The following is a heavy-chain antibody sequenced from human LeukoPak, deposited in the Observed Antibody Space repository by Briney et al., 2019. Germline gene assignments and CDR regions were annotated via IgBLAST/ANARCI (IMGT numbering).Heavy chain of an antibody. CDR3: ARPYHYDSGSRGTAFDL. Sequence: SETLSLTCTVSGGPISSCNYYWGWIRQPPGKGLEWIGSIYDSRSPYYNPSLKSRLTISVDTSKNQFSLKLSSVTAADTAIYYCARPYHYDSGSRGTAFDLWGHGTMVTVSS. CDR1: GGPISSCNYY. CDR2: IYDSRSP. V-gene: IGHV4-39*01. J-gene: IGHJ3*01. D-gene: IGHD3-10*01.